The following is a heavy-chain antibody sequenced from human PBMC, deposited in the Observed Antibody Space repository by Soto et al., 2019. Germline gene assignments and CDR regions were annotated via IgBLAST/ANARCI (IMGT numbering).Heavy chain of an antibody. CDR2: IRAFSGRK. V-gene: IGHV1-18*01. CDR1: GFNFFNYG. CDR3: ARTSSIANFEG. Sequence: QVQLVQSGAEVKKPGASVKVSCKTSGFNFFNYGYTWVRQAPGQGLEWVGCIRAFSGRKDYAPKFKGRVTLTADTSTSTAYMELGSLTSDDTDVYYGARTSSIANFEGWGQGTLVTVSS. J-gene: IGHJ4*02. D-gene: IGHD2-15*01.